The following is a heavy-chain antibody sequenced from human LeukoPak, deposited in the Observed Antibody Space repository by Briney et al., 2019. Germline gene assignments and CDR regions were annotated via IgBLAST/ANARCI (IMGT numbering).Heavy chain of an antibody. Sequence: GGSLRLSCAASGFTFSSYGMHWVRQAPGKGLEWVAFIRYDGSNKYYADSVEGRFTISRDNSKNTLYLQMNSLRAEDTAVYYCASRDYYDSSGYNDAFDIWGQGTMVTVSS. CDR1: GFTFSSYG. CDR2: IRYDGSNK. J-gene: IGHJ3*02. CDR3: ASRDYYDSSGYNDAFDI. D-gene: IGHD3-22*01. V-gene: IGHV3-30*02.